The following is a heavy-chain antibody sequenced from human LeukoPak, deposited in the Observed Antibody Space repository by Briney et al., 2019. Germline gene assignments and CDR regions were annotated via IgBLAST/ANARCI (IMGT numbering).Heavy chain of an antibody. CDR1: CGSISSSSDY. CDR3: ARVSAYYDAFDI. Sequence: SETLSLTCTVSCGSISSSSDYGSWIRQPAGKGLEWIGRIYTSGSTNYNPSLKTRVTISVDPSKTQFSLKLSSVTAADTAVYYCARVSAYYDAFDIWGQGTMVTVSS. D-gene: IGHD3-9*01. CDR2: IYTSGST. J-gene: IGHJ3*02. V-gene: IGHV4-61*02.